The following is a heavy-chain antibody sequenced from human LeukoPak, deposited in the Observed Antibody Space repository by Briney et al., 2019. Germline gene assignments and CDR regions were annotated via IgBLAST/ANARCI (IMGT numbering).Heavy chain of an antibody. CDR1: GVSISSYY. CDR3: ARVTASFGGSYFIDY. J-gene: IGHJ4*02. V-gene: IGHV4-59*01. Sequence: SETLSLTCTVSGVSISSYYWSWIRQPPGKGLEWIGYIYYSGSTNYNPSLKSRVTISVDTSKNQFSLKLSSVTAADTAVYYCARVTASFGGSYFIDYWGQGTLVTVSS. D-gene: IGHD1-26*01. CDR2: IYYSGST.